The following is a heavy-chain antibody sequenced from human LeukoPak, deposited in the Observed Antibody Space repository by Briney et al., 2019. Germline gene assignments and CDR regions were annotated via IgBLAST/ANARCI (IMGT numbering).Heavy chain of an antibody. J-gene: IGHJ4*02. CDR2: ISGSGGST. V-gene: IGHV3-23*01. D-gene: IGHD3-22*01. Sequence: PGGSLRLSCAASGFTFSSYAMSWVRQAPGKGLEWVSAISGSGGSTYYADSVKGRFTISRHNSKNTLYLQMNSLRAEDTAVYYCAKTYYYDSSGYYADYWGQGTLVTVSS. CDR3: AKTYYYDSSGYYADY. CDR1: GFTFSSYA.